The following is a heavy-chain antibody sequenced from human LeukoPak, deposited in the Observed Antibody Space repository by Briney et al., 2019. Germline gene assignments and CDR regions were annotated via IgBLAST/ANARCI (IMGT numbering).Heavy chain of an antibody. Sequence: GGPLRLSCAASGFTFSSYSMNWVRQAPGKGLEWVSSISSSSSYIYYADSVKRRFTISRDNAKNTLYLQMNSLRAEDTAVYYCARARYYYDSSGYYSSDAFDIWGQGTMVTVSS. J-gene: IGHJ3*02. CDR1: GFTFSSYS. V-gene: IGHV3-21*01. D-gene: IGHD3-22*01. CDR2: ISSSSSYI. CDR3: ARARYYYDSSGYYSSDAFDI.